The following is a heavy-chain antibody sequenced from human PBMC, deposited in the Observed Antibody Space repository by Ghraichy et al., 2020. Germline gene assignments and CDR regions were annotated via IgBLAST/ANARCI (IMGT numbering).Heavy chain of an antibody. J-gene: IGHJ5*02. CDR2: LTSGTTT. CDR3: ARAGGSYSLDL. CDR1: GLSFSDFY. D-gene: IGHD1-26*01. Sequence: GGSLRLSCAASGLSFSDFYMSWVRQAPGKGLEWISYLTSGTTTSYADSVKGRFTISRDNAKNSLYLQMNSLRAEDTAVYYCARAGGSYSLDLWGQGTLVTVSS. V-gene: IGHV3-11*01.